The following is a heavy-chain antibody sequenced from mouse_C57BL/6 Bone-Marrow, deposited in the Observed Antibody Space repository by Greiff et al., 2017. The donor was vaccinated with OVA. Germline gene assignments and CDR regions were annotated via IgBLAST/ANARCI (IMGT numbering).Heavy chain of an antibody. CDR1: GFTFSSYT. Sequence: EVKLVESGGGLVKPGGSLKLSCAASGFTFSSYTMSWVRQTPEKRLEWVATISGGGGNTYYPDSVKGRFTISRDNAKNTLYLQISSLRSEDTALYYCARHGGYGSSYVVYAMDYWGQGTSVTVSS. CDR2: ISGGGGNT. J-gene: IGHJ4*01. CDR3: ARHGGYGSSYVVYAMDY. V-gene: IGHV5-9*01. D-gene: IGHD1-1*01.